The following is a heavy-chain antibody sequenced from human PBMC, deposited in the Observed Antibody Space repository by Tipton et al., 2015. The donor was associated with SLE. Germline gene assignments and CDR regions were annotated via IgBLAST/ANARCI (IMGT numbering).Heavy chain of an antibody. V-gene: IGHV3-23*03. Sequence: GSLRLSCAASGFTFSTYAMGWVRQAPGKGLEWVSLIYSGGSTYYADSVKGRFTISRDNSKNTLYLQMNSLRAEDTAVYYCANGYSSSWYNFDYWGQGTLVTVSS. CDR3: ANGYSSSWYNFDY. CDR1: GFTFSTYA. J-gene: IGHJ4*02. CDR2: IYSGGST. D-gene: IGHD6-13*01.